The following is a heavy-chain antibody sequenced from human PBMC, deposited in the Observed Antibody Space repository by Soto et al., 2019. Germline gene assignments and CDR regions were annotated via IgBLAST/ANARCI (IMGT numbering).Heavy chain of an antibody. CDR1: GFTFSSYT. Sequence: KPGGSLRHSCAASGFTFSSYTMNGVRQAPGRGLEWVSSIGTSSSYIYYADSVNGRFTISRDNAKNSLFLQMNSLRADDTAVYYCARDSVRDYLYYYYGMDVWGQGTTVTVSS. V-gene: IGHV3-21*01. D-gene: IGHD4-17*01. CDR2: IGTSSSYI. J-gene: IGHJ6*02. CDR3: ARDSVRDYLYYYYGMDV.